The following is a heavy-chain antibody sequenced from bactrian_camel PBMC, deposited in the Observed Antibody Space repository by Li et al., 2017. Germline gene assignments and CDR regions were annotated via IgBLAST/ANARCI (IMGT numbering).Heavy chain of an antibody. CDR2: INTAGDT. CDR1: DYTGTYC. D-gene: IGHD5*01. J-gene: IGHJ4*01. Sequence: HVQLVESGGGSVQAGGSLRLSCVTSDYTGTYCLGWFRQPPGKEREGIAAINTAGDTVYAEAVKGRFTISLDQAKNTLYLQMNDLKPEDTAMYYCAADCDSGWCTLGDLNFGHYGQGTQVTVS. V-gene: IGHV3S1*01.